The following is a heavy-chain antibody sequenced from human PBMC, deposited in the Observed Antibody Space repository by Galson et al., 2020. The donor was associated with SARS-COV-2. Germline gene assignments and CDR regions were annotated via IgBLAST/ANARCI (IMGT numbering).Heavy chain of an antibody. CDR2: ISGSGTNM. J-gene: IGHJ3*02. CDR1: GFTLSSYE. V-gene: IGHV3-48*03. Sequence: GESLKISCAGSGFTLSSYEMNWVRQAPGKGLEWVSYISGSGTNMYYADSVKGRFTISRDNARSSLYLQMTSLRAEDTAVYYCASPYLAAASFFGAFDIWGLGTMVTVSS. D-gene: IGHD2-15*01. CDR3: ASPYLAAASFFGAFDI.